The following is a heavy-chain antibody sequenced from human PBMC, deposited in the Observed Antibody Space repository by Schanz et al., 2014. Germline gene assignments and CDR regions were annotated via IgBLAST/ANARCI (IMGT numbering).Heavy chain of an antibody. CDR2: IIPILGIA. J-gene: IGHJ4*02. CDR1: GGTFNSYT. V-gene: IGHV1-69*02. Sequence: QVQLVQSGAEVKKPGSSMKVSCKASGGTFNSYTINWVRQAPGQGLEWMGRIIPILGIANYAQKFQGRVTITADRSTSTAYMVLSSLRSEDTAVYYCARGYGDSPTDFWGQGTLVTVSS. D-gene: IGHD4-17*01. CDR3: ARGYGDSPTDF.